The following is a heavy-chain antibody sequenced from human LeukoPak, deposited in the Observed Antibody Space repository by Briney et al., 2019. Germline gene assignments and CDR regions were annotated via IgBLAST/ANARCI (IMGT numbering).Heavy chain of an antibody. CDR2: IIPIFGTA. CDR1: GGTFSNYA. CDR3: ARDRADSSGYYYRFDY. D-gene: IGHD3-22*01. V-gene: IGHV1-69*05. J-gene: IGHJ4*02. Sequence: GASVKVSCKASGGTFSNYAISWVRQAPGQGLEWMGGIIPIFGTANYAQKFQGRVTITTDESTSTAYMELSSLRSEDTAVYYCARDRADSSGYYYRFDYWGQGTLVTVSS.